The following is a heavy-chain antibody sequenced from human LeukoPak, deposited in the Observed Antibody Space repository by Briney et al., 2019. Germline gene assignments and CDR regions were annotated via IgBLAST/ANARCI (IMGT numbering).Heavy chain of an antibody. J-gene: IGHJ4*02. V-gene: IGHV3-74*01. Sequence: GGSLRLSCAASGFTFSSYWMHWVRQAPGKGLVWVSRINGDGSTSNYADSVKGRFTISRDNAKNTLYLQMNSVRAEDTAVYYCARASNRNSINFDYWGQGTLVTVSS. CDR3: ARASNRNSINFDY. CDR2: INGDGSTS. D-gene: IGHD1-1*01. CDR1: GFTFSSYW.